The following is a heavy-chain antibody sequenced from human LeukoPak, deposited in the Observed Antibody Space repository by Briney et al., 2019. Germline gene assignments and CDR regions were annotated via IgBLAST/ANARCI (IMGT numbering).Heavy chain of an antibody. D-gene: IGHD3-16*01. CDR1: GFSFDDNA. CDR3: AKDNQRGGFQH. CDR2: ISGDRPTT. J-gene: IGHJ1*01. V-gene: IGHV3-43*02. Sequence: GGSLRLSCAASGFSFDDNAMYWVPQAPGKGLEWVSVISGDRPTTYYADSVKGRFNISRDNSKSSLYLQMNSLRREGSALYYCAKDNQRGGFQHWGQGTLVTVSS.